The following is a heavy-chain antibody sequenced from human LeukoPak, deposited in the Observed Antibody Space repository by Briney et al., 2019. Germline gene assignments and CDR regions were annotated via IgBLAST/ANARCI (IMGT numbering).Heavy chain of an antibody. CDR2: INHSGST. Sequence: SETLSLTCAVYGGSFSGYYWSWIRQPPGKGLEWIGEINHSGSTNYNPSLKSRVTISVDTSKNQFSLKLSSVTAADTAVYYCARSPEQWLVHGGYFDYWGQGTLVTVSS. CDR3: ARSPEQWLVHGGYFDY. V-gene: IGHV4-34*01. J-gene: IGHJ4*02. D-gene: IGHD6-19*01. CDR1: GGSFSGYY.